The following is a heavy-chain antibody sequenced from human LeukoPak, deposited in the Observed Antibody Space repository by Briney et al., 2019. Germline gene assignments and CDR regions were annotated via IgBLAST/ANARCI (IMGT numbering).Heavy chain of an antibody. D-gene: IGHD3-10*01. CDR3: ASDLVWFGELGASDI. J-gene: IGHJ3*02. CDR1: GFTVSSNY. V-gene: IGHV3-66*01. Sequence: PGGSLRLSCAASGFTVSSNYMSWVRQAPGKGLEWVSVIYSGGSTYYADSVKGRFTISRDNSKNTLYLQMNSLRAEDTAVYYCASDLVWFGELGASDIWGQGTMVTVSS. CDR2: IYSGGST.